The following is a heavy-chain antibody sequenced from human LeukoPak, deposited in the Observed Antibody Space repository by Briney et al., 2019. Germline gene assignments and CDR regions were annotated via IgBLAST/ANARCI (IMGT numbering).Heavy chain of an antibody. CDR3: AKDGSGSYFPPYYFDY. D-gene: IGHD3-10*01. Sequence: GGSLRLSCAASGFTFSNYAMSWVRRAPGKGLEWVSGISGSGGGTYYADSVKGRFTISRDNSKNTLYLQINSLRAEDTAVYYCAKDGSGSYFPPYYFDYWGQGTLVTVSS. CDR1: GFTFSNYA. J-gene: IGHJ4*02. V-gene: IGHV3-23*01. CDR2: ISGSGGGT.